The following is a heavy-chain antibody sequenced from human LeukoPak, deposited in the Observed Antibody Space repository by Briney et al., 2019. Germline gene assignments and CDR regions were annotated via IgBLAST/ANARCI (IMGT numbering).Heavy chain of an antibody. CDR2: IIPIFGTA. V-gene: IGHV1-69*13. CDR1: GGTFSSYA. Sequence: ASVKVSCKASGGTFSSYAISWVRQAPGQGLEWMGGIIPIFGTANYAQKFQGRVTITADESTSTAYMELSSLRSEDTAVYYCAREGYDFWSGFRYWYFDLWGRGTLVTVSS. D-gene: IGHD3-3*01. CDR3: AREGYDFWSGFRYWYFDL. J-gene: IGHJ2*01.